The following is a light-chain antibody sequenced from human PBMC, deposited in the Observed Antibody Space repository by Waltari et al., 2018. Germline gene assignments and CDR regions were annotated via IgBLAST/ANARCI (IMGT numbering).Light chain of an antibody. Sequence: AIRITQSPSSLSASTGDRVTITCRASQGISSYLAWYQQKPGKVPKLLIYAASTLQSGFPSRFSGSGSGTDFILTISCLQSEDFATYYCQQYYNYPPITFGQGTRLEIK. CDR1: QGISSY. J-gene: IGKJ5*01. CDR3: QQYYNYPPIT. V-gene: IGKV1-8*01. CDR2: AAS.